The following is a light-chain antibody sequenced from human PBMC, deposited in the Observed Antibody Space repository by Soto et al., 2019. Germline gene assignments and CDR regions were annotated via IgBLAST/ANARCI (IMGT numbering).Light chain of an antibody. CDR1: SSNIGGNS. V-gene: IGLV1-51*01. J-gene: IGLJ1*01. CDR2: DDN. CDR3: GSWDSSLSAYV. Sequence: QSVLTQPPSVSAAPGQKFTISCSGGSSNIGGNSVSWYQQLPGTAPKLLIYDDNKRPSGIPDRFSGSKSGTSATLGITGFQTGDEADYYCGSWDSSLSAYVLGTGTKV.